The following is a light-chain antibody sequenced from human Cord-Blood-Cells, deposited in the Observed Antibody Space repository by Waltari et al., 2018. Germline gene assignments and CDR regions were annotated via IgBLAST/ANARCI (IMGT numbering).Light chain of an antibody. CDR3: SSYTSSSTYV. CDR2: DVS. J-gene: IGLJ1*01. Sequence: QSAHTRPAHVPRSSGQSITIYSTGSSSDVGGSTYVSGYQQHPGKAPKRMIYDVSNRPSGVSNRFSGSKSGNTASLTISGLQAEDEADYYCSSYTSSSTYVFGTGTKVTVL. V-gene: IGLV2-14*03. CDR1: SSDVGGSTY.